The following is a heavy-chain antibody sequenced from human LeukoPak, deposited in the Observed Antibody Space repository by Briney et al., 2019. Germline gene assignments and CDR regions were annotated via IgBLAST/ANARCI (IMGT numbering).Heavy chain of an antibody. CDR1: GFTFSSYA. CDR3: ARDGMATINA. V-gene: IGHV3-23*01. Sequence: GGSLRLSCAASGFTFSSYAMSWVRQAPGKGMEWVSAISGSGDSTYYADSVKGRFTISRDNSKNTLYLQMNSLRAEDTAIYYCARDGMATINAWGQGTVVTVSS. J-gene: IGHJ5*02. D-gene: IGHD5-12*01. CDR2: ISGSGDST.